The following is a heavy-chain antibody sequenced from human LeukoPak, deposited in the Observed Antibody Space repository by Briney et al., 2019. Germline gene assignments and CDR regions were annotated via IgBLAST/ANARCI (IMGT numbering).Heavy chain of an antibody. V-gene: IGHV4-31*03. J-gene: IGHJ6*02. Sequence: PSETLSLTCTVSGGSISSGPYHWIWIRQHPGKGLEWIGYITYSGNTYYYPALNSRVTVSLDTSKTQFSLKLSSVTAADTAVYYCARIAYDALDSYYYGMDVWGQGTTVTVSS. CDR1: GGSISSGPYH. CDR3: ARIAYDALDSYYYGMDV. CDR2: ITYSGNT. D-gene: IGHD3-3*01.